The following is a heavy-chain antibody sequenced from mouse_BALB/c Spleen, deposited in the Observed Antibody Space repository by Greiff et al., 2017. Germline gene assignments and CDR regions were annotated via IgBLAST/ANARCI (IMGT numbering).Heavy chain of an antibody. D-gene: IGHD2-4*01. Sequence: EVKVVESGGGLVQPGGSLRLSCATSGFTFTDYYMSWVRQPPGKALEWLGFIRNKANGYTTEYSASVKGRFTISRDNSQSILYLQMNTLRAEDSATYYCARDIYYDYAMDYWGQGTSVTVSA. V-gene: IGHV7-3*02. CDR3: ARDIYYDYAMDY. CDR2: IRNKANGYTT. J-gene: IGHJ4*01. CDR1: GFTFTDYY.